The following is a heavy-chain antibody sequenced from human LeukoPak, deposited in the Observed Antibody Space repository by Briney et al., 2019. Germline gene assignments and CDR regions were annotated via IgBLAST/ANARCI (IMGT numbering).Heavy chain of an antibody. CDR1: GGSLSSSSHY. CDR3: ARERGYSSSWFY. Sequence: SETLSLTCTVSGGSLSSSSHYWGWIRQPPGKGLEWIGSIYYSGSTYYNPSLMSRVTISVDTSKNQFSLKLRSVTAADTAVYYCARERGYSSSWFYWGQGTLVTVSS. D-gene: IGHD6-13*01. J-gene: IGHJ4*02. V-gene: IGHV4-39*07. CDR2: IYYSGST.